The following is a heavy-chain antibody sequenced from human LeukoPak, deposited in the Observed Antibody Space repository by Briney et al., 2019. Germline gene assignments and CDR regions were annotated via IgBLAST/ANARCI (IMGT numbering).Heavy chain of an antibody. CDR3: ARARSSGYSKYYLDY. V-gene: IGHV4-59*01. D-gene: IGHD3-22*01. Sequence: SETLSLTCAVSGGSISTYYWSWIRQPPGKALEWIGYVYFSGTTNHSPSLKSRVTISVDTSKNQFSLKLRSVTAADTAVYYCARARSSGYSKYYLDYWGQGTLVTVSS. CDR2: VYFSGTT. CDR1: GGSISTYY. J-gene: IGHJ4*02.